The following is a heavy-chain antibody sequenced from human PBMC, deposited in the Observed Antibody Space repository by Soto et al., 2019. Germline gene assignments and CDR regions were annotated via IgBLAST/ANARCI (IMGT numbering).Heavy chain of an antibody. CDR3: ARPILRYFDWLLFDYYYGMDV. CDR1: GYTFTSYY. V-gene: IGHV1-46*01. Sequence: GASVKVSCKASGYTFTSYYMHWVRQAPGQGLEWMGIINPSGGSTSYAQKFQGRVTMTRDTSTSTVYMELSSLRSEDTAVYYCARPILRYFDWLLFDYYYGMDVWGQGTTVTVSS. J-gene: IGHJ6*02. CDR2: INPSGGST. D-gene: IGHD3-9*01.